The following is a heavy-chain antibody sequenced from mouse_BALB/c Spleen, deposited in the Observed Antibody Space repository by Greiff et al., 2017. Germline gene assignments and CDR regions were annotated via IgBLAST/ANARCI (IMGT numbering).Heavy chain of an antibody. J-gene: IGHJ4*01. CDR3: ARGEGYYGSSQYYYAMDY. Sequence: VQLQQSGPELVKPGASVKVSCKASGYSFTDYNMYWVKQSHGKSLEWIGYIDPYNGGTSYNQKFKGKATLTVDKSSSTAFMHLNSLTSEDSAVYYCARGEGYYGSSQYYYAMDYWGQGTSVTVSS. D-gene: IGHD1-1*01. CDR1: GYSFTDYN. V-gene: IGHV1S135*01. CDR2: IDPYNGGT.